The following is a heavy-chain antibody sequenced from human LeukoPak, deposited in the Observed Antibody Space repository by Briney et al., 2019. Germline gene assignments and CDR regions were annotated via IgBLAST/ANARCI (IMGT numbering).Heavy chain of an antibody. V-gene: IGHV3-9*01. Sequence: GRSLRLSCAASGFTFDDYAMHWVRQAPGKGLECVSGISWNSGSIGYADSVKGRFTIYRDNAKNSLYLQMNSLRADDTALYYCAKDISSTIVVVPAAKGDYYYYYGMDVWGQGTTVTVSS. J-gene: IGHJ6*02. D-gene: IGHD2-2*01. CDR1: GFTFDDYA. CDR3: AKDISSTIVVVPAAKGDYYYYYGMDV. CDR2: ISWNSGSI.